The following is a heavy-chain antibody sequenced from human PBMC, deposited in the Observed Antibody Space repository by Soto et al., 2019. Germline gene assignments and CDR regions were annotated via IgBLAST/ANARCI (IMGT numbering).Heavy chain of an antibody. CDR3: ASWGNYGSSGYGY. Sequence: QVQLQESGPGLVKPSETLSLTCTVSGGSIRSYYWCWIRQPPGKGLQWIGYIYYSGSTNYNPSLKSRVTISVDTSKHQFSLKLSSVTAADTAVYYCASWGNYGSSGYGYWGQGTLVTVSS. J-gene: IGHJ4*02. V-gene: IGHV4-59*01. CDR2: IYYSGST. D-gene: IGHD3-22*01. CDR1: GGSIRSYY.